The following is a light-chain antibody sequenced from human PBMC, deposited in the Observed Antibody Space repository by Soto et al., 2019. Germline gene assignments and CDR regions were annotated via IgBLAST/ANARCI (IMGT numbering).Light chain of an antibody. V-gene: IGKV1-5*01. CDR2: DAS. Sequence: DIHMTQSPSTLSASVGYRFTITCRASQSISSWLAWYQQKPGKAPKLLIYDASSLESGVPSRLSGSGSGTEFTLTISSLQPDDFATYYCQQYNSYWTFGQGTKLDIK. CDR3: QQYNSYWT. CDR1: QSISSW. J-gene: IGKJ1*01.